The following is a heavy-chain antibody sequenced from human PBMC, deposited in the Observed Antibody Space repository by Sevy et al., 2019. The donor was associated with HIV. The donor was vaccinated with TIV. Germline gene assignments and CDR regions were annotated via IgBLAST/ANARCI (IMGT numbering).Heavy chain of an antibody. D-gene: IGHD2-21*02. CDR1: GFIFSRYG. J-gene: IGHJ4*02. V-gene: IGHV3-33*01. CDR3: ARESGSDWYLDY. CDR2: IFNDGINK. Sequence: GGSLRLSCAASGFIFSRYGMHWVRRAPGKGLEWVAAIFNDGINKYFAGSVKGRFTISRDNSKNTLYLEMNSLRAEDTAVYYCARESGSDWYLDYWGQGTLVTVSS.